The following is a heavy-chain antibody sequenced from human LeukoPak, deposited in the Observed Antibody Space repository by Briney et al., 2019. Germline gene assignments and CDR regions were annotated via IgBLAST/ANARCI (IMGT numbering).Heavy chain of an antibody. V-gene: IGHV3-15*01. CDR1: GFTFSNAW. Sequence: GGSLRLSCEASGFTFSNAWMNWVRQAPGKGLEWVGRIRSKTDGGTTDYAAPVKGRFIISRDDSRNTLHLQMNSLKTEDTAVYYCTTWTDLYDYWGQGTLVTVSS. J-gene: IGHJ4*02. CDR2: IRSKTDGGTT. D-gene: IGHD3/OR15-3a*01. CDR3: TTWTDLYDY.